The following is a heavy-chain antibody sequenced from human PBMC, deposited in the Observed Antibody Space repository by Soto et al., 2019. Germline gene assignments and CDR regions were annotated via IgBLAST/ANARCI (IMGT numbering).Heavy chain of an antibody. CDR1: GFIFNSNT. J-gene: IGHJ6*02. CDR3: LKGGWGHVLDV. V-gene: IGHV3-21*06. CDR2: IGSTGRDT. Sequence: EVHLVKSGGGLVKPGESLRLSCGASGFIFNSNTMTWVRQVTGKGLEWVSSIGSTGRDTYYPDSLKGRLTISRDNAKNSLYLQMGSLRAEDTAVYYCLKGGWGHVLDVWGQGTTVTVSS. D-gene: IGHD3-16*01.